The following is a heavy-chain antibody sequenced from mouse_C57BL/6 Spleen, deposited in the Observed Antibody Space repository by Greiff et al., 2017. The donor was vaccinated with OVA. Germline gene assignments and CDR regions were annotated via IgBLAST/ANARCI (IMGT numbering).Heavy chain of an antibody. CDR1: GYAFSSSW. V-gene: IGHV1-82*01. CDR3: ARHVPFDY. Sequence: VQLQQSGPELVKPGASVKISCKASGYAFSSSWMNWVKQRPGKGLEWIGRIYPGDGDTNYNGKFKGKATLTADKSSSTAYMQLSSLTSEDSAVYFCARHVPFDYWGQGTTLTVSS. CDR2: IYPGDGDT. J-gene: IGHJ2*01.